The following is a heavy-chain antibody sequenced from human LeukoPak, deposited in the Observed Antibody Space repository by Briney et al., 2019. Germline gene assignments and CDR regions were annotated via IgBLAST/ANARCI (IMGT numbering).Heavy chain of an antibody. Sequence: GGSLRLSCAASGFTFSSYWMSWVRQAPGKGLEWVANIKQDGSEKYYVDSVKGRFTISRDNAKNSLYLQMSSLRAEDTAVYYCAKGGGFDWLNYYYMDVWGKGTTVIISS. D-gene: IGHD3-9*01. V-gene: IGHV3-7*03. CDR2: IKQDGSEK. CDR1: GFTFSSYW. J-gene: IGHJ6*03. CDR3: AKGGGFDWLNYYYMDV.